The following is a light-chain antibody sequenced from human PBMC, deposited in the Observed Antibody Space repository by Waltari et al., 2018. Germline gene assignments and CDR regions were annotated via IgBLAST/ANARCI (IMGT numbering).Light chain of an antibody. V-gene: IGLV3-25*03. J-gene: IGLJ3*02. Sequence: SYELTQPPSLSVSPGQTASITCSGDALPNQCGYWYQQKAGQAPVLVIYKDTERPSGIPERFSGSSSGTTVTLTISAVQAEDEADYYCQSADSSGWVFGGGTKLTVL. CDR1: ALPNQC. CDR3: QSADSSGWV. CDR2: KDT.